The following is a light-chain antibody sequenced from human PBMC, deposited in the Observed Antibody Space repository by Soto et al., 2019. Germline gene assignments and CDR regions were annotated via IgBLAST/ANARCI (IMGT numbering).Light chain of an antibody. CDR2: GAS. Sequence: DIVLTQSPVTLSLSPGERATLSCRAIQSVSSNYLAWYQQKPGQAPRLLIYGASTRATGIPDRFSGSGSGTEFTLTISSLQSEDFAVYYCQQYNNWPPITFGQGTRLEIK. CDR1: QSVSSN. V-gene: IGKV3D-15*01. J-gene: IGKJ5*01. CDR3: QQYNNWPPIT.